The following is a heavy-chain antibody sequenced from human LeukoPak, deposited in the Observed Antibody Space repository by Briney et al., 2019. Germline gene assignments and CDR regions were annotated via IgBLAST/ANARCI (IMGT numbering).Heavy chain of an antibody. CDR1: GGSISSYY. Sequence: SETLSLTCTVSGGSISSYYWSWIRQPPGKGLEWIGYIYYSGTTNYNPPLKSRVTISVETSKNQFSLKLRSVTAADTAVYYCARHIPGNPYFDYWGQGTLVTVSS. J-gene: IGHJ4*02. CDR3: ARHIPGNPYFDY. D-gene: IGHD2/OR15-2a*01. CDR2: IYYSGTT. V-gene: IGHV4-59*08.